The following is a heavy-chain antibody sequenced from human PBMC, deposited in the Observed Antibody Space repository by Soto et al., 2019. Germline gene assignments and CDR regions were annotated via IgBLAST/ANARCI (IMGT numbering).Heavy chain of an antibody. Sequence: PSETLSLTCTVSGGSISSYYWSWIRQPAGKGLEWIGRIYTSGSTNYNPPLKSRVTMSVDTSKNQFSLKLSSVTAADTAVYYCASSPSRYYGSGSLFDYWGQGTLVTVSS. CDR3: ASSPSRYYGSGSLFDY. J-gene: IGHJ4*02. V-gene: IGHV4-4*07. CDR1: GGSISSYY. CDR2: IYTSGST. D-gene: IGHD3-10*01.